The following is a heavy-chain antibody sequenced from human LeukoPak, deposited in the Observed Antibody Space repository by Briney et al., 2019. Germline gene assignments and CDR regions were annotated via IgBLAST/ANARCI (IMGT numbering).Heavy chain of an antibody. J-gene: IGHJ5*02. CDR1: GGSISSYY. V-gene: IGHV4-59*08. D-gene: IGHD4-17*01. CDR2: IYYSGST. Sequence: SETLSLTCTVSGGSISSYYWSWIRQPPGKGLEWIGYIYYSGSTNYNPSLKSRVTISVDTSKNQFSLKLSSVTAADTAVYYCARAMRDYGPPTTWGQGTLVTVSS. CDR3: ARAMRDYGPPTT.